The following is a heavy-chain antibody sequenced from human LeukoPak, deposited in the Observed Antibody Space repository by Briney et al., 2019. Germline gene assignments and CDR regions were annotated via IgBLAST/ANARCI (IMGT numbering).Heavy chain of an antibody. D-gene: IGHD3-10*01. CDR2: IYYSGST. CDR1: GGSISSYY. Sequence: SETLSLTCTVSGGSISSYYWSWIRQPPGKGLEWIGYIYYSGSTNYNPSLKSRVTISVDTSKNQFSLKLSSVTAADTAVYYCARSGVRGVMGAFDIWGQGTMVTVSS. V-gene: IGHV4-59*01. CDR3: ARSGVRGVMGAFDI. J-gene: IGHJ3*02.